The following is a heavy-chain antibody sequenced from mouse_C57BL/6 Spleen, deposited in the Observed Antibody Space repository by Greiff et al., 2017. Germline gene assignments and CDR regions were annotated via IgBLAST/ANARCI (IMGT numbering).Heavy chain of an antibody. CDR3: ASGDYGGIDY. CDR2: IDPSDSYT. Sequence: QVQLQQSGAELVMPGASVKLSCKASGYTFTSYWMHWVKQRPGQGLEWIGEIDPSDSYTNYNQKFKGKSTLTVDKSSSTAYMQLSSLTSEDSAVYYCASGDYGGIDYWGQGTTLTVSS. V-gene: IGHV1-69*01. D-gene: IGHD1-1*01. J-gene: IGHJ2*01. CDR1: GYTFTSYW.